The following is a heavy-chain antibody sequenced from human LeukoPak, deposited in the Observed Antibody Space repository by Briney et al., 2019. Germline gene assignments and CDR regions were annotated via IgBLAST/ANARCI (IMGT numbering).Heavy chain of an antibody. D-gene: IGHD4-17*01. V-gene: IGHV3-23*01. Sequence: GGSLRLSCAGSGFSFSNYAMIWVRQAPGKGLEWVSAITGSGGSRFYAGSVKGRFTISRDNSRNTLYLQMDSLRGDDTAVHYCAKDPNGDYIGAFDFQRWGQGTQVTVSS. CDR1: GFSFSNYA. CDR2: ITGSGGSR. J-gene: IGHJ1*01. CDR3: AKDPNGDYIGAFDFQR.